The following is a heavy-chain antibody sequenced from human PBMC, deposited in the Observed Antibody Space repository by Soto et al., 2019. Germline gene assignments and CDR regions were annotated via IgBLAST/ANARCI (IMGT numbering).Heavy chain of an antibody. D-gene: IGHD1-26*01. CDR2: ISAYNGNT. CDR3: ARFQAPGAETWDDY. CDR1: GYTFASYV. V-gene: IGHV1-18*01. Sequence: ASVKVSCKASGYTFASYVISWVRQAPGQGLEWMGWISAYNGNTNYAQNLQGRVTMTTDTSTSTAYMELRSLRSDDTAVYYCARFQAPGAETWDDYWGQGTLVTVSS. J-gene: IGHJ4*02.